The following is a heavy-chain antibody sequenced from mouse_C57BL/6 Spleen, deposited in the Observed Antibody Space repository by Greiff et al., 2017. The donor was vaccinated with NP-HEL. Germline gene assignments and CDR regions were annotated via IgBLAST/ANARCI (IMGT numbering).Heavy chain of an antibody. Sequence: EVQGVESGGGLVKPGGSLKLSCAASGFTFSSYAMSWVRQTPEKRLEWVATISDGGSYTYYPDNVKGRFTISRDNAKNNLYLQMSHLKSEDTAMYYCARDDDGYLYYFDYWGQGTTLTVSS. D-gene: IGHD2-3*01. V-gene: IGHV5-4*01. CDR2: ISDGGSYT. J-gene: IGHJ2*01. CDR3: ARDDDGYLYYFDY. CDR1: GFTFSSYA.